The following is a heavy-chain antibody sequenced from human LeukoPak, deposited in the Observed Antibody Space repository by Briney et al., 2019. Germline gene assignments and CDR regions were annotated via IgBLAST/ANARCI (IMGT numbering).Heavy chain of an antibody. J-gene: IGHJ3*02. CDR3: AVNLTRPTFDI. CDR2: IYYSGST. Sequence: SESLSLTCTVSGGSISTYYWSWIRQSPGKGLEWIGSIYYSGSTNYNPSLKSRVTISVDTSKNQFSLELSSVTAADTAVYYCAVNLTRPTFDIWGQRTMVTVSS. CDR1: GGSISTYY. D-gene: IGHD1-1*01. V-gene: IGHV4-59*08.